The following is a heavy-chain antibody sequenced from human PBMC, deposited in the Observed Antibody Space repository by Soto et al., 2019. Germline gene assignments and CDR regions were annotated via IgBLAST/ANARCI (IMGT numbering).Heavy chain of an antibody. V-gene: IGHV3-15*07. J-gene: IGHJ4*02. CDR1: GFTFSNVW. D-gene: IGHD6-19*01. Sequence: EAQLVESGGGLVKPGGSLRLSCAASGFTFSNVWMHWVRQAPGKGLEWVGGIKSKIDGETTDYAAPVKGSITISRDESKQPLHLQMNSLKTEDTAVYYCTPLALNYVSGWYDFSVWGQATLVTVSS. CDR2: IKSKIDGETT. CDR3: TPLALNYVSGWYDFSV.